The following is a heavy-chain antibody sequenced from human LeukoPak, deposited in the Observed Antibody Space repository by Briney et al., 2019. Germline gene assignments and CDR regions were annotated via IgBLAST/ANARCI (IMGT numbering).Heavy chain of an antibody. J-gene: IGHJ4*02. Sequence: SETLSLTCAISGGSINNYYWSWIRQPPGNGLEWIGYIYYSGTTNYSPSLNSRVNISLDTAKNQFSLRLSSVTAADTAVYYCARQTAKNVDTARFDSWGQGTLVTVSS. CDR3: ARQTAKNVDTARFDS. D-gene: IGHD5-18*01. CDR1: GGSINNYY. V-gene: IGHV4-59*08. CDR2: IYYSGTT.